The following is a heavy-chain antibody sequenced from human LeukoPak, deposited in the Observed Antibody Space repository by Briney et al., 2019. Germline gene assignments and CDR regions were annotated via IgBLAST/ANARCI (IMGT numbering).Heavy chain of an antibody. D-gene: IGHD1-14*01. V-gene: IGHV1-2*02. CDR2: INPNSGGT. Sequence: ASVEVSCKASGYTFTGYYMHWVRQAPGQGLEWMGWINPNSGGTNYAQKFQDRVTMTSDTSISTAYMELSRLRSDDTAVYYCARDHLLFRQPPNWFDPWGQGTLVTVSS. CDR3: ARDHLLFRQPPNWFDP. CDR1: GYTFTGYY. J-gene: IGHJ5*02.